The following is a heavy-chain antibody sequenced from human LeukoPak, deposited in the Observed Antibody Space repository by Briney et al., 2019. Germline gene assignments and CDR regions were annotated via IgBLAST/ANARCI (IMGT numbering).Heavy chain of an antibody. Sequence: GGSPRLSCAASGFTFSPYWMNWFRQAPGKGLEWVAVISYDGSNKYYADSVKGRFTISRDNSKNTLYLQMNSLRAEDTAVYYCAKERDSSGWYYFDYWGQGTLVTVSS. CDR1: GFTFSPYW. V-gene: IGHV3-30*18. CDR3: AKERDSSGWYYFDY. D-gene: IGHD6-19*01. CDR2: ISYDGSNK. J-gene: IGHJ4*02.